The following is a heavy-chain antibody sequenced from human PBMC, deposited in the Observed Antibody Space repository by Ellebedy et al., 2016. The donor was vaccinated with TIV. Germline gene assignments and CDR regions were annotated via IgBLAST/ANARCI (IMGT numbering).Heavy chain of an antibody. CDR3: ARGVWSVNPFGELLPGGYYYGMDV. CDR1: VGTFSSYA. D-gene: IGHD3-10*01. V-gene: IGHV1-69*05. J-gene: IGHJ6*02. CDR2: TIPIFGTA. Sequence: AASVKVSCKASVGTFSSYAISWVRHAPGQGLEWMGGTIPIFGTANYAQKFQGRVTITTDESTSTAYMELSSLRSEDTAVYYCARGVWSVNPFGELLPGGYYYGMDVWGQGTTVTVSS.